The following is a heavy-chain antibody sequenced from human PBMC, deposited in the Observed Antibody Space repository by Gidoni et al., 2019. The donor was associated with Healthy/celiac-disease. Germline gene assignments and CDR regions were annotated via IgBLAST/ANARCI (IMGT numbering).Heavy chain of an antibody. CDR2: ISWDGGST. J-gene: IGHJ6*02. D-gene: IGHD3-10*01. Sequence: EVQLVESGGVVVQPGGSLRLSCAASGFTFDDYTMHWVRQAPGKGLEWVSLISWDGGSTYYADSVKGRFTISRDNSKNSLYLQMNSLRTEDTALYYCAKDIEVRGTSIYYYYGMDVWGQGTTVTVSS. CDR1: GFTFDDYT. V-gene: IGHV3-43*01. CDR3: AKDIEVRGTSIYYYYGMDV.